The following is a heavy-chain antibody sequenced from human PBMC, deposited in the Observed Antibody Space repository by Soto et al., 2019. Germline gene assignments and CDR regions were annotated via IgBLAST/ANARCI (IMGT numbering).Heavy chain of an antibody. D-gene: IGHD6-13*01. V-gene: IGHV3-33*01. CDR3: ASIPPIAARSRTYYMDV. Sequence: GGSLRLSCAASGFTFSSYGMHWVRQAPGKGLEWVAVIWYDGSNKYYADSVKGRFTISRDNSKNTLYLQMNSLRAEDTAVYYCASIPPIAARSRTYYMDVWGKGTTVTVSS. J-gene: IGHJ6*03. CDR2: IWYDGSNK. CDR1: GFTFSSYG.